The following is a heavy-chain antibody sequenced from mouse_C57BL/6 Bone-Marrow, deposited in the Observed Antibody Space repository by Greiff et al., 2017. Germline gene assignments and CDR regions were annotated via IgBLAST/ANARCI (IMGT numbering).Heavy chain of an antibody. CDR1: GYTFTSYW. J-gene: IGHJ4*01. D-gene: IGHD1-1*01. CDR3: TTIYYQGAMDY. Sequence: VQLQQSGTVLARPGASVKMSCKTSGYTFTSYWMHWVKQRPGPGLEWIGAIYPGNSDTSYNQKFKGKAKLTAVTSASTAYMELSSLTNEDSAVYYCTTIYYQGAMDYWGQGTSVTVSS. CDR2: IYPGNSDT. V-gene: IGHV1-5*01.